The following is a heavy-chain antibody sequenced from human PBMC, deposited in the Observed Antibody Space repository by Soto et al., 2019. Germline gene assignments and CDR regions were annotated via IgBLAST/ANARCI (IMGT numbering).Heavy chain of an antibody. J-gene: IGHJ3*02. Sequence: QVQLQQSGPGLVTPSQTLSLTCAISGDSVSSNSVAWNWITQSPSRGLEFRGRTYYRSQWYNDYAVSVEGRLVIYADTSTTQFSLQLNSVTSEDTAVYYCARSRESAFDIWGQGTLVTVSS. CDR3: ARSRESAFDI. CDR1: GDSVSSNSVA. V-gene: IGHV6-1*01. CDR2: TYYRSQWYN.